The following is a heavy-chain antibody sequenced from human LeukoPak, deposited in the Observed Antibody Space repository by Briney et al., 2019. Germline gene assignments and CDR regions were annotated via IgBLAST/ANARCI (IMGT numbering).Heavy chain of an antibody. J-gene: IGHJ3*02. CDR1: AGSSSSYD. V-gene: IGHV4-59*01. CDR2: IYYSGRT. D-gene: IGHD6-19*01. CDR3: ASRLSSGWYGGAFDI. Sequence: SETLSRTCTGPAGSSSSYDWSWIGQPPGKGLEWIGYIYYSGRTNYNPSLKSRVTISVDPSKNQFYVELSSVTAADTAVYYCASRLSSGWYGGAFDIWGQGTMVTVSS.